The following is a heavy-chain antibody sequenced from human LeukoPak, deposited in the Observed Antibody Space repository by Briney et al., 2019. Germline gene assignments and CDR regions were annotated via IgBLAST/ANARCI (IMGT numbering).Heavy chain of an antibody. Sequence: GASVKVSCKASGYTFTSYGISWVRQAPGQGLEWMGWISAYNGNTNYAQKLQGRVTMTTDTSTSTAYMELRSLRSDDTAVYYCARMVGMDPSGWDYYYYMDVWGKGTTVTVSS. CDR1: GYTFTSYG. J-gene: IGHJ6*03. D-gene: IGHD3-3*01. CDR3: ARMVGMDPSGWDYYYYMDV. CDR2: ISAYNGNT. V-gene: IGHV1-18*01.